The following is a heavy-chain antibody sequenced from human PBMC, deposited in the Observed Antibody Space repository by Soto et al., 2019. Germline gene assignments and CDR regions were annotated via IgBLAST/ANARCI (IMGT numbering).Heavy chain of an antibody. J-gene: IGHJ6*02. CDR2: INPKSGGT. Sequence: QVQLVQSGAEVKKPGASVKVSCKASGYSFTDYHIHWVRQAPGQGLEWLGRINPKSGGTSTAQKFQGWVTLTPDTSISTASMALTRLTSDDTAIYYCARGDSTDCSNGVCSFFYNHDMDVWGQGTTVTVSS. D-gene: IGHD2-8*01. CDR3: ARGDSTDCSNGVCSFFYNHDMDV. V-gene: IGHV1-2*04. CDR1: GYSFTDYH.